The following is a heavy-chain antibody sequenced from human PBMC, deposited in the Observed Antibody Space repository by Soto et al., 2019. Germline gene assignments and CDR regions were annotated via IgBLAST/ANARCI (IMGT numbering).Heavy chain of an antibody. CDR2: ISVYNGNA. CDR3: XXXXXXXPXWFDP. J-gene: IGHJ5*02. V-gene: IGHV1-18*01. Sequence: QVQLVQSGAEVKKPGASVKVSCKASGYRFASYGISWVRQAPGQGLEWMGWISVYNGNATYEENFQDRVTMTTDTXXXXXXXXXXXXXXXXXXXXXXXXXXXXXPXWFDPWGQGTLVTVSS. CDR1: GYRFASYG.